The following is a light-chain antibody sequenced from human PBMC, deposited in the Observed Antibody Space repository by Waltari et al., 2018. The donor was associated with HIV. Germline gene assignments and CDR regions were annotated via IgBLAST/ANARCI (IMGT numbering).Light chain of an antibody. CDR3: SSYTSSSTRV. J-gene: IGLJ3*02. Sequence: QSALTQPASVSGSPGQSITISCTGTSSDVGGYNYVSWYQQHPGKAPKLMIYEVSTRPSGVSNRFSGSKSGNTASLTISGLQAEDEAEYYCSSYTSSSTRVFGGGTNLTVL. CDR2: EVS. V-gene: IGLV2-14*01. CDR1: SSDVGGYNY.